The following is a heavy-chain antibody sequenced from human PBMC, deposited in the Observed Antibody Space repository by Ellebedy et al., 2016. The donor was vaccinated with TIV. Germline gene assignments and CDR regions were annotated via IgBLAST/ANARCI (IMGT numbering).Heavy chain of an antibody. CDR1: GFSFSNYG. D-gene: IGHD4-23*01. CDR2: ISYDGSNK. J-gene: IGHJ5*01. V-gene: IGHV3-30*18. Sequence: PGGSLRLSCAASGFSFSNYGIYWVRQAPGKGLEWVAVISYDGSNKYYADSVKGRFTISRDNSKNTLYLQMNSLRAEDTAVYYCAKEGADSGDNSGWLDCWGQGTLVTVSS. CDR3: AKEGADSGDNSGWLDC.